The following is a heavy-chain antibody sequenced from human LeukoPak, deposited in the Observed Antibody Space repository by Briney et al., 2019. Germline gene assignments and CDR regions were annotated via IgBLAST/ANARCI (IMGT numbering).Heavy chain of an antibody. J-gene: IGHJ1*01. V-gene: IGHV3-48*01. CDR3: ARVSSGWYGY. Sequence: QPGGSLRLSCAASGFTFSSYSMNWVRQAPGKGLEWVSYIRSSSSTIYYADSVKGRFTISRDNAKNTLYLQMGSLRTEDMAVYYCARVSSGWYGYWGQGTLVTVSS. CDR2: IRSSSSTI. CDR1: GFTFSSYS. D-gene: IGHD6-19*01.